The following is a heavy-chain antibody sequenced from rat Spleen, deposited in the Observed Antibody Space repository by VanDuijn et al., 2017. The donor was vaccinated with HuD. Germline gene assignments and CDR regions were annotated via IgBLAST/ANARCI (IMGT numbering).Heavy chain of an antibody. D-gene: IGHD4-6*01. CDR2: LNSAGST. V-gene: IGHV3-3*01. J-gene: IGHJ2*01. Sequence: EVQFQESGPGLVKPSQSLSLTCSVTGYSITSRYRWNWIRKFPGNKLEWMGYLNSAGSTHYNPSLKSRISITRDTSKNHFFLQVNSLTTEDTATYYCARYGLYFDYWGQGVMVTVSS. CDR3: ARYGLYFDY. CDR1: GYSITSRYR.